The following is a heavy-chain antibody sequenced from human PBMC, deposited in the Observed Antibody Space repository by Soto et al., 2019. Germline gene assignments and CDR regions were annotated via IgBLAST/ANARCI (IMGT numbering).Heavy chain of an antibody. V-gene: IGHV3-23*01. CDR1: GFTFSSYS. CDR3: AKNPGYYYDSTGYHFDY. Sequence: GGSLRLSCAASGFTFSSYSMNWVRQAPGKGLEWVSSISYGGGTTYYADSVKGRFTISRDNSKNTLYLQMNSLRAEDTAVYYCAKNPGYYYDSTGYHFDYWGQGTLVPVSS. CDR2: ISYGGGTT. J-gene: IGHJ4*02. D-gene: IGHD3-22*01.